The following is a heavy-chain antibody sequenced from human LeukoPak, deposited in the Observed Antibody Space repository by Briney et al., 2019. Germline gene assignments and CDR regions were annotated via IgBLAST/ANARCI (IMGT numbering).Heavy chain of an antibody. CDR2: ISGYNGNT. V-gene: IGHV1-18*01. D-gene: IGHD2-2*01. J-gene: IGHJ4*02. CDR3: AKDPQTDIVVVPADTPNDY. Sequence: GASVKVSCKASGYTFISYGITWVRQAPGQGLEWMGWISGYNGNTNYAQKFQGRVTVTTDTSTSTAYMELRSLRSDDTAVYYCAKDPQTDIVVVPADTPNDYWGQGTLVTVSS. CDR1: GYTFISYG.